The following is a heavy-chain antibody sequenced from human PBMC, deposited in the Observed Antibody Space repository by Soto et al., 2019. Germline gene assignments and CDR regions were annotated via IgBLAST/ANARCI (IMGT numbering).Heavy chain of an antibody. Sequence: PGGSLRLSCAASGVTFRSYAMHWVRQAPGKGLEWVAVISYDGSNKYYADSVKGRFTISRDNSKNTLYLQMNSLRAEDTAVYYCARDIPPEAVAGNGLGYWGQGT. CDR3: ARDIPPEAVAGNGLGY. J-gene: IGHJ4*02. CDR1: GVTFRSYA. D-gene: IGHD6-19*01. V-gene: IGHV3-30-3*01. CDR2: ISYDGSNK.